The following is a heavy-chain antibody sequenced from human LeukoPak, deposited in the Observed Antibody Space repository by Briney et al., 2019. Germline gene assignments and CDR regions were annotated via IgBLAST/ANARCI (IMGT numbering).Heavy chain of an antibody. J-gene: IGHJ4*02. CDR3: ARAIGLDFDF. Sequence: GGSLRLSCIASGFTFSGSWVHWVRQVPGKGLEWVSRINSDGSSTAYADSVKGRFTISRDNAKTMLYLQMNSLRADDTAMYYCARAIGLDFDFWGQGTLVTVSS. CDR2: INSDGSST. CDR1: GFTFSGSW. V-gene: IGHV3-74*01. D-gene: IGHD2/OR15-2a*01.